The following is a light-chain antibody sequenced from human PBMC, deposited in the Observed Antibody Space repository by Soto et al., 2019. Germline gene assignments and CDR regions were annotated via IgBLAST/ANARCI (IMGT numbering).Light chain of an antibody. CDR3: HHLRT. J-gene: IGKJ1*01. CDR2: AAY. Sequence: EIVLTQSPGTLSLSPGQRVTLSCRASQSITNDYFAWYQQKPGQPPRLLMYAAYYRAAAVPDRFIGGGSGAEFTLAISRLEPEDFAIYYCHHLRTLGQGTTVEVK. V-gene: IGKV3-20*01. CDR1: QSITNDY.